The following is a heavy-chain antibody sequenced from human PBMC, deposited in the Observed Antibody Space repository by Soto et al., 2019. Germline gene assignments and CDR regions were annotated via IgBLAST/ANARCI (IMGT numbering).Heavy chain of an antibody. J-gene: IGHJ4*02. Sequence: QVTVKESGPVLVKPTETLTLTCTVSGFSLSNTRMGVSWIRQPPGKALEWLAHIFPNDEKSYRTSLKSRLTISKDTSKIQVVLIMTTMDPVDTATYYCARIRKGIPYDSDDYYFDYWGQGTLVTVSS. D-gene: IGHD3-22*01. CDR3: ARIRKGIPYDSDDYYFDY. V-gene: IGHV2-26*01. CDR2: IFPNDEK. CDR1: GFSLSNTRMG.